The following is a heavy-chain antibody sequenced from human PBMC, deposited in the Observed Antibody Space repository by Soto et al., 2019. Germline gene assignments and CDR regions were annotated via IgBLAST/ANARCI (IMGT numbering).Heavy chain of an antibody. CDR2: ISYDAINK. Sequence: PGWSLRLSCAASGFTFSNYGMHWVRQAPGKGLEWVAAISYDAINKNYGDSVRGRFTISRDNSKNTLYLEMNSLGVGDTAVYYCAREEHIVVVTAIPAEYFQHWGLGTLVTVSS. CDR3: AREEHIVVVTAIPAEYFQH. V-gene: IGHV3-30*03. CDR1: GFTFSNYG. J-gene: IGHJ1*01. D-gene: IGHD2-21*02.